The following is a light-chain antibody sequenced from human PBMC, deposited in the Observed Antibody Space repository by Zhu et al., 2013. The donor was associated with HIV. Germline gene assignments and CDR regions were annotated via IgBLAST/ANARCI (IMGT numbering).Light chain of an antibody. CDR3: QKHGSVPPWT. V-gene: IGKV1-27*01. CDR1: QDISNH. Sequence: DIQMTQSPSSLSASVGDRVTITCRASQDISNHLAWYQQKPGKVPKLLIYGASTLQSGVPSRFSGSGSGTDFTLTISSLQPEDVASYYCQKHGSVPPWTFGQGTKVEIK. CDR2: GAS. J-gene: IGKJ1*01.